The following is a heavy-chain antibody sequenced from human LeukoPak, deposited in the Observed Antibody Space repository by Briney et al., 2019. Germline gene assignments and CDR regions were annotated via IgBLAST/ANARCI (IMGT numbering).Heavy chain of an antibody. CDR2: STGSGVDT. Sequence: GGSLRLSCTASGFTFNRFAMNWVRQAPGKRLEWVSSSTGSGVDTYHADSVKGRFTISRDNSKNTLFLQMTSLRAEDTAVYYCARDGDYGDPAGYFDYWGQGTLVTVSS. CDR1: GFTFNRFA. V-gene: IGHV3-23*01. D-gene: IGHD4-17*01. CDR3: ARDGDYGDPAGYFDY. J-gene: IGHJ4*02.